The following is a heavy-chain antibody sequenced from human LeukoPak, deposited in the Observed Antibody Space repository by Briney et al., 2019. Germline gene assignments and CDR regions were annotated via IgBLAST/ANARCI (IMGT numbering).Heavy chain of an antibody. CDR2: IYYSGST. J-gene: IGHJ4*02. Sequence: SETLSLTCTVSGGSISSYYWSWIRQPPGKGLEWIGYIYYSGSTNYNPSLKSRVTISVDTSKNQFSLKLSSVIAADTAVYYCARQGYSSGWYGGLFDYWGQGTLVTVSS. V-gene: IGHV4-59*08. CDR1: GGSISSYY. D-gene: IGHD6-19*01. CDR3: ARQGYSSGWYGGLFDY.